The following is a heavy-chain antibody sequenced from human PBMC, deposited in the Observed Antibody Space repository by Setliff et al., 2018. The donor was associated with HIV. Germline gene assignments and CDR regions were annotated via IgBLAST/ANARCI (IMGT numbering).Heavy chain of an antibody. CDR3: ARSEKYCSSASCFRGCYGMDV. J-gene: IGHJ6*02. CDR2: ISASGNTI. CDR1: GFTFSSYE. V-gene: IGHV3-48*03. D-gene: IGHD2-2*01. Sequence: GGSLLLSCAASGFTFSSYEMNWVRQAPGKGLEWVSYISASGNTIYYADFVKGRFTISRDNAKKSLYLQMNSLRAEDTAIYYCARSEKYCSSASCFRGCYGMDVWGHGTTVTVSS.